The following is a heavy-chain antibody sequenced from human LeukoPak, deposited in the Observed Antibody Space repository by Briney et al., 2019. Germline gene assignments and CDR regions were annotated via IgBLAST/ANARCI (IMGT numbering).Heavy chain of an antibody. CDR3: ARDLVEAVAPGGGMDV. CDR1: GGSISSYY. V-gene: IGHV4-4*07. Sequence: SETLSLTCTVSGGSISSYYWSWIRQPAGKGLEWIGRIYTSGSTNYNPSLKSRVTMSVDTSKNQFSLKLSSVTAADTAVYYCARDLVEAVAPGGGMDVWGQGTTVTVSS. D-gene: IGHD6-19*01. J-gene: IGHJ6*02. CDR2: IYTSGST.